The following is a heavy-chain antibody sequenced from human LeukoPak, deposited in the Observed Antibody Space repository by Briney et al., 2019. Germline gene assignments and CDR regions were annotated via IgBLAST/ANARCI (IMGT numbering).Heavy chain of an antibody. CDR2: IYYSGST. V-gene: IGHV4-59*01. Sequence: SETLSLTCTVSGGSISSYYWSWIRQPPGNGLEWIGYIYYSGSTNNNPSLKSRVTISVDTSKNQFSLKLSSVTAADTGVYYCARVGYYGSGSYYRYWGQGTLVTVSS. J-gene: IGHJ4*02. CDR3: ARVGYYGSGSYYRY. CDR1: GGSISSYY. D-gene: IGHD3-10*01.